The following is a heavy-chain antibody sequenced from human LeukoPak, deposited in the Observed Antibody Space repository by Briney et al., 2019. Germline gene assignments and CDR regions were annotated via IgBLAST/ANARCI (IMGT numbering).Heavy chain of an antibody. V-gene: IGHV3-21*01. CDR1: GFTFSSYS. CDR3: ARGIKVAGHDSYYYYYGMDV. Sequence: GGSLRLSCAASGFTFSSYSMNWVRQAPGKGLEWVSSISSSSSYIYYADSVKGRFTISRDNAKNSLYLQMNSLRAEDTAVYYCARGIKVAGHDSYYYYYGMDVWGQGTTVTVSS. J-gene: IGHJ6*02. CDR2: ISSSSSYI. D-gene: IGHD6-19*01.